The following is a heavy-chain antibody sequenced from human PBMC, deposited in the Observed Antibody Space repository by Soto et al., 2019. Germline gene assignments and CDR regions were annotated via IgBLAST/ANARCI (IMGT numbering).Heavy chain of an antibody. CDR3: AGGGGYCPPPSRAIAP. J-gene: IGHJ5*02. Sequence: EVQLLESGGGLVQPGGSLRLSCVASRFSFSSYEMSWVRQAAGKGLEWVSRVSLTGDRTNYAGSVKGRFTVSRANFKIRLYWERDTLTPETPPINYGAGGGGYCPPPSRAIAPWGRGTPVPVSS. D-gene: IGHD2-15*01. CDR2: VSLTGDRT. V-gene: IGHV3-23*01. CDR1: RFSFSSYE.